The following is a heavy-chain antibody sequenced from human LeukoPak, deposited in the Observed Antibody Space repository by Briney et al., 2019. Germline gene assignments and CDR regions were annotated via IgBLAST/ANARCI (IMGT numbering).Heavy chain of an antibody. CDR1: GFTFNSYW. D-gene: IGHD2-8*01. V-gene: IGHV3-7*01. CDR3: ARDNGNY. CDR2: IKEDGSEK. Sequence: GGSLRLSCAASGFTFNSYWMNWVRQAPGKGLEWVANIKEDGSEKYYVDSVKGRFTISRDNAKNSLYLQMNSLRAEDTAVYYCARDNGNYWGQGTLVTVSS. J-gene: IGHJ4*02.